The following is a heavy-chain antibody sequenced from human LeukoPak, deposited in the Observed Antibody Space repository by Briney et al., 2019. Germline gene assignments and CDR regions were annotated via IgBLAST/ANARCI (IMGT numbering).Heavy chain of an antibody. CDR3: ARGLRRGPAATTSPDY. D-gene: IGHD2-2*01. CDR2: IYTSGST. J-gene: IGHJ4*02. Sequence: SQTLSLTCTVSGGSISSGSYYWSWIRQPAGKGLEWIGRIYTSGSTNYNPSLKSRVTISVDTSKNQFSLKLSSVTAADTAVYYCARGLRRGPAATTSPDYWGQGTLVTVSS. V-gene: IGHV4-61*02. CDR1: GGSISSGSYY.